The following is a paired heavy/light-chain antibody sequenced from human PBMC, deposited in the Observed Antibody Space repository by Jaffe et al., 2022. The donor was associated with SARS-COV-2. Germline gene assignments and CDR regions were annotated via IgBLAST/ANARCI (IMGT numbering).Light chain of an antibody. V-gene: IGKV2-28*01. CDR3: IQTLQIPYT. CDR1: QSLLHSNGYNY. J-gene: IGKJ2*01. Sequence: DIVMTQSPLSLPVTPGEPASISCKSSQSLLHSNGYNYLDWYLQRPGQSPQLLIYLGSNRASGVPDRFSGSGSGTDFTLKISRVETEDVGVYYCIQTLQIPYTFGQGTKLEIK. CDR2: LGS.
Heavy chain of an antibody. V-gene: IGHV1-3*04. D-gene: IGHD6-19*01. CDR1: GYTFTNYA. Sequence: QVQLVQSGAEMKKPGASVKVSCKASGYTFTNYAIHWVRQAPGQRLEWVGWINTDNGAPKYSQKFQDRVTITTDASASTAYMELNSLKSEDTAAYYCARRSSAFDFWGQGTLVTVSS. CDR2: INTDNGAP. J-gene: IGHJ4*02. CDR3: ARRSSAFDF.